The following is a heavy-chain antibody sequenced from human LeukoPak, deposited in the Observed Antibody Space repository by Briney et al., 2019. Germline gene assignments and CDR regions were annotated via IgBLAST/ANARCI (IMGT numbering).Heavy chain of an antibody. CDR3: ARQQLVGGGYYFDY. D-gene: IGHD6-13*01. Sequence: SEALSLTCTVSGASISSHYWSWIRQPPGKGLEWIGYRYNSGSTNYNPSLKSRVTISADTSKNQFSLKLSSVTAADTAVYYCARQQLVGGGYYFDYWGQGTLATVSS. CDR2: RYNSGST. J-gene: IGHJ4*02. CDR1: GASISSHY. V-gene: IGHV4-59*08.